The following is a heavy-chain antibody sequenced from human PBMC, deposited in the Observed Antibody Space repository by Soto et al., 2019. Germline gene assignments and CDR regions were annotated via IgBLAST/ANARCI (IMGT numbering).Heavy chain of an antibody. CDR1: GYTFTSYG. J-gene: IGHJ5*02. V-gene: IGHV1-18*01. CDR3: ARERRSGWFNWFDP. CDR2: ISAYNGNT. Sequence: QVQLVQSGAEVKKPGASVKVSCKASGYTFTSYGISWVRQAPGQGLEWMGWISAYNGNTNYAQKLQGRVTMTTDTSTSIAFMELRRQGSDDTAVSYCARERRSGWFNWFDPWGQGTLVTVSA. D-gene: IGHD6-19*01.